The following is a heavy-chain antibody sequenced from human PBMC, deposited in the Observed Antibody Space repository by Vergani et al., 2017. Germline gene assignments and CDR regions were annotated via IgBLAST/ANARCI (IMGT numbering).Heavy chain of an antibody. V-gene: IGHV3-23*01. CDR3: AKGSIVVVPAAILWPPDAFDI. J-gene: IGHJ3*02. CDR1: GFTFSSYA. D-gene: IGHD2-2*01. Sequence: EVQLLESGGGLVQPGGSLRLSCAASGFTFSSYAMSWVRQAPGKGLEWVSAISGSGGSTYYADSVKGRFTISRDNSKNTLYLQMNSLRAEDTAVYYCAKGSIVVVPAAILWPPDAFDIWGQGTMVTVSS. CDR2: ISGSGGST.